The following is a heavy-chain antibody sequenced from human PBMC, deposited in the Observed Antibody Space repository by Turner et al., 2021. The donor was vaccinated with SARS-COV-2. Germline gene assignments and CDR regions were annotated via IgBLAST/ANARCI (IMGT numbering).Heavy chain of an antibody. CDR1: GDSISTSHDY. CDR2: IYYSGRT. J-gene: IGHJ5*01. D-gene: IGHD3-10*01. CDR3: MRHDHYGSASINWFNS. V-gene: IGHV4-39*01. Sequence: QLQLQESGPGLVRPSETLSLICTVSGDSISTSHDYWGWIRQPPGKGLEWIGSIYYSGRTFYNPSVKSRVTISVDTSKNDFSLQLSSETAADTAVYYCMRHDHYGSASINWFNSWGQGTLVTVSS.